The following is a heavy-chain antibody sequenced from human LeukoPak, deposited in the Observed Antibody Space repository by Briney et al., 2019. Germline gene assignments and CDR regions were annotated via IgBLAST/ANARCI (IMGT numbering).Heavy chain of an antibody. CDR3: ARLAGSYYYYYYMDV. CDR1: GGSISNYY. V-gene: IGHV4-39*01. J-gene: IGHJ6*03. D-gene: IGHD3-10*01. CDR2: IYYSGST. Sequence: PSETLSLTCTVSGGSISNYYWGWIRQPPGKGLEWIGSIYYSGSTYYNPSLKSRVTISVDTSKNQFSLKLSSVTAADTAVYYCARLAGSYYYYYYMDVWGKGTTVTISS.